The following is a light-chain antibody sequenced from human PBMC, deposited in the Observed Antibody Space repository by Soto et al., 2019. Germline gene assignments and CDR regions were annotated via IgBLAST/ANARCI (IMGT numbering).Light chain of an antibody. J-gene: IGLJ2*01. V-gene: IGLV2-8*01. Sequence: QSALTQPPSASGSPGQSVAISCTGTTRTVGGYNYVSWYQQHPGKAPKLIIYDASKRPSGVPDRFSGSKSGNTASLTVSGLQGEDEADYYCSSYVASNTLAFGGGTKVTVL. CDR3: SSYVASNTLA. CDR2: DAS. CDR1: TRTVGGYNY.